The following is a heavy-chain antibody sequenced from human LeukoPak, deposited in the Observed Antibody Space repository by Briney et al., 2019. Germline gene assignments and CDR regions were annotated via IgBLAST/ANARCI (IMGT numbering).Heavy chain of an antibody. Sequence: SETLSLTCTVSGGSISSGGYYWRWIRQHPGKGLEWIGYIYYSGSTYYNPSLKSRLTISVHTSKSQFSLKLSSVTAADTAVYYCARVDIVVVPAVGIYYYMDVWGKGTTVTVSS. J-gene: IGHJ6*03. CDR1: GGSISSGGYY. CDR2: IYYSGST. D-gene: IGHD2-2*01. CDR3: ARVDIVVVPAVGIYYYMDV. V-gene: IGHV4-31*03.